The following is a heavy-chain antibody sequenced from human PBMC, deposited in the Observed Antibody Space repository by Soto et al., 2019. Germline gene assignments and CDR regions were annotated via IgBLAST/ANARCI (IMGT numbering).Heavy chain of an antibody. J-gene: IGHJ5*02. CDR2: IYYSGST. D-gene: IGHD4-17*01. Sequence: QVQLQESGPGLVKPSQTLSLTCTVSGGSISSGGYYWSWIRQHPGKGLEWIGYIYYSGSTYYTPSLKSRATISVYTSKNQFSLKLSSVPAADTAVYYCASGHYRAYGRFDPWRQGTLVTVSS. CDR1: GGSISSGGYY. V-gene: IGHV4-31*03. CDR3: ASGHYRAYGRFDP.